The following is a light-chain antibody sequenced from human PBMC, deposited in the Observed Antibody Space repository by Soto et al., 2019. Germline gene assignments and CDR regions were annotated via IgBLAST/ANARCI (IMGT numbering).Light chain of an antibody. J-gene: IGKJ2*01. CDR1: QSISSY. V-gene: IGKV1-39*01. CDR2: AAS. CDR3: QQSYSTALT. Sequence: DIQMTQSPSSLSASVGDRVTITCRASQSISSYLNWYQQKPGKAPKLLIYAASSLQSGVPSRVRGSGSGTDFTLTISSLQPEDVATYCCQQSYSTALTYGQGTKLEIK.